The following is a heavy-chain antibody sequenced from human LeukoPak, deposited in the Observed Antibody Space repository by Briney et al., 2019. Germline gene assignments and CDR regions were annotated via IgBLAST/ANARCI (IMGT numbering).Heavy chain of an antibody. CDR3: ARRDSSWKNWFDP. CDR2: IYYSGTT. Sequence: KASETLSLTCSVWGHSLDSNPWTWIRQPPGKGLEWIGYIYYSGTTNYNPSLKSRVTMSVDMSKNQFSLKLSSVTATDTAEYYCARRDSSWKNWFDPWGQGTLVTVSS. CDR1: GHSLDSNP. J-gene: IGHJ5*02. V-gene: IGHV4-59*01. D-gene: IGHD6-13*01.